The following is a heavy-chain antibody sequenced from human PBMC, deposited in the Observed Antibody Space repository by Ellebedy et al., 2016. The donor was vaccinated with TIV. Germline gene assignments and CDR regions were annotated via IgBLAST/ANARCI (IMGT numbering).Heavy chain of an antibody. V-gene: IGHV4-34*01. CDR2: LHHSGST. CDR3: ARESDSHFYFEY. CDR1: GDSFSGYY. D-gene: IGHD3-3*02. J-gene: IGHJ4*02. Sequence: MPSETLSLTCAVYGDSFSGYYWSWIRQPPGKGLEWIGELHHSGSTNYIPSLKGRVTMSVDTSKNQFSLKMNSLTAADTAVYYCARESDSHFYFEYWGQGTLVTVSS.